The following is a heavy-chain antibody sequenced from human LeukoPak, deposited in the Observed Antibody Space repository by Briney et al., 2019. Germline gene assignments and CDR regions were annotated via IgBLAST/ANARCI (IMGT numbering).Heavy chain of an antibody. CDR2: IKQDGSEK. CDR1: GFTFSSYW. D-gene: IGHD5-18*01. J-gene: IGHJ6*03. V-gene: IGHV3-7*01. Sequence: PGGSLRLSCAASGFTFSSYWMSWVRQAPGKGLEWVANIKQDGSEKYYVDSVKGRFTISRDNAKNSLYLQMNSLRAEDTAVYYCARWAGYSYGFLYYYMDVWGKGTTVTVSS. CDR3: ARWAGYSYGFLYYYMDV.